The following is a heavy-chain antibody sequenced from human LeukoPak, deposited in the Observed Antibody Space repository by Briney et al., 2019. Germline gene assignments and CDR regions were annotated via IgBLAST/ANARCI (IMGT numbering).Heavy chain of an antibody. CDR1: GYSFTSYL. Sequence: GASLKISCKGSGYSFTSYLIGWVRQLPGKGLEWMGIIYPCDSDTRYKPSFQGQVTISADKSISTAYLQWSSLKASDTAMYYCARQEDYGGKGRDYWGQGTLSPSPQ. V-gene: IGHV5-51*01. CDR2: IYPCDSDT. J-gene: IGHJ4*02. D-gene: IGHD4-23*01. CDR3: ARQEDYGGKGRDY.